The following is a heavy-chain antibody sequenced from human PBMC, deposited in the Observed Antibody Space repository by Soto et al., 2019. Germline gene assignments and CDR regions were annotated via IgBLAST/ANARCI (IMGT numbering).Heavy chain of an antibody. D-gene: IGHD3-10*01. V-gene: IGHV1-3*01. J-gene: IGHJ6*03. Sequence: QAQLVQSGAEVKKPGASVKVSCKASGYTFTNYAVHWLRQAPGQGLEWMGWLNAGNGDTKYLPTFQDRVTISRDTSASIAYMELSSLRSEDTAVYYCARQGIPYNSGSGDYFYYYYNYMDVWGKGTTVTVSS. CDR3: ARQGIPYNSGSGDYFYYYYNYMDV. CDR2: LNAGNGDT. CDR1: GYTFTNYA.